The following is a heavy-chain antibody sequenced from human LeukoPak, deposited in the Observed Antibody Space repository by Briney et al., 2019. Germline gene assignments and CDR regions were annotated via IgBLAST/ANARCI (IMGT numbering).Heavy chain of an antibody. Sequence: GESLKISCKGSGYSFTSYWISWVRQMPGKGLEWMGRIDPSDSYTNYSPSFQGHVSISADKSISTAYLQWSSLKASDTAMYYCARTYGSEEDYWGQGTLVTVSS. CDR2: IDPSDSYT. D-gene: IGHD3-10*01. V-gene: IGHV5-10-1*01. CDR3: ARTYGSEEDY. CDR1: GYSFTSYW. J-gene: IGHJ4*02.